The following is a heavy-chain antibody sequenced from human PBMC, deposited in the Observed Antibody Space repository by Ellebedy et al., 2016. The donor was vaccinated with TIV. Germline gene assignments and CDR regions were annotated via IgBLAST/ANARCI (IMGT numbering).Heavy chain of an antibody. CDR1: GFTFSSYG. Sequence: GESLKISCAASGFTFSSYGMHWVRQAPGKGLEWVAVIWYDGSNKYYADSVKGRFTISRDNSKNTLYLQMNSLRAEDTAVYYCARDGGWDNLGYFDYWGQGTLVTVSS. J-gene: IGHJ4*02. CDR2: IWYDGSNK. V-gene: IGHV3-33*08. CDR3: ARDGGWDNLGYFDY. D-gene: IGHD6-19*01.